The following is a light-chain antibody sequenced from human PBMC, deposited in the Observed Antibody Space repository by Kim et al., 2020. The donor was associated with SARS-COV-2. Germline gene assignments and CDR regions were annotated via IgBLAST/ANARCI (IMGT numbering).Light chain of an antibody. CDR1: QSISSW. CDR3: QQYIIWT. Sequence: DIQMTQSPSTLSASVGDRVTITCRASQSISSWLAWYQQKPGKAPKLLIYKASSLESGVPSRFSGSGSGTEFTLTISSLQPDDFATYYCQQYIIWTFGQGTKVDIK. V-gene: IGKV1-5*03. CDR2: KAS. J-gene: IGKJ1*01.